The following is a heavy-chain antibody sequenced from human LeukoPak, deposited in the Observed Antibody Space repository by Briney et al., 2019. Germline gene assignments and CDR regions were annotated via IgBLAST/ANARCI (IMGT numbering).Heavy chain of an antibody. V-gene: IGHV1-2*02. CDR1: GYTFPAYY. CDR2: INTISGDT. D-gene: IGHD3-10*01. Sequence: ASVKVSCKASGYTFPAYYMHWVRQAPGQGLEWMGWINTISGDTNYAQKFQGRVTMTRDTSISTAYMELSRLRSDDTAVYYCARTRPMVRGLSPIMDVWGQGTTVTVSS. J-gene: IGHJ6*02. CDR3: ARTRPMVRGLSPIMDV.